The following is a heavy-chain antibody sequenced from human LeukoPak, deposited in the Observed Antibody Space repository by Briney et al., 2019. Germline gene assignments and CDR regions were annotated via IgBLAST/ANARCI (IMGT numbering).Heavy chain of an antibody. CDR2: INPNSGGT. V-gene: IGHV1-2*02. Sequence: ASVKVSCKASGYTFTGYYMHWVRQAPGQGLEWMGWINPNSGGTNYAQKFQGRVTMTRDTSISTAYMELGRLRSDDTAVYYCARDGGDIVVVPAAVDYWGQGTLVTVSS. J-gene: IGHJ4*02. CDR1: GYTFTGYY. CDR3: ARDGGDIVVVPAAVDY. D-gene: IGHD2-2*01.